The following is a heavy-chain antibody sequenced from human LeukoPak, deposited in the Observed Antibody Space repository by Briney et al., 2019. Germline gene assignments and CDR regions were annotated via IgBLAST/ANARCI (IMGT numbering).Heavy chain of an antibody. CDR3: AREVGGSYPDAFDI. CDR1: GGSISSYY. D-gene: IGHD1-26*01. CDR2: IYYSGST. Sequence: SETLSLTCAVYGGSISSYYWSWIRQPPGKGLEWIGYIYYSGSTNYNPSLKSRVTISVDTSKNQFSLKLTSVTAADTAVYYCAREVGGSYPDAFDIWGQGTMVAVSS. J-gene: IGHJ3*02. V-gene: IGHV4-59*01.